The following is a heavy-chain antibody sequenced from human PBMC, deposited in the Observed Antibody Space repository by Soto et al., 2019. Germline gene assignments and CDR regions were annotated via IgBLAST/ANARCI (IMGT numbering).Heavy chain of an antibody. V-gene: IGHV4-34*01. CDR1: GGSFSGYY. D-gene: IGHD2-15*01. Sequence: QVQLQQWGAGLLKPSETLSLTCAVYGGSFSGYYWSWIRQPPGKGLEWIGEINHSGSTNYNPSLKSRVTISVDTSKYQFSLKLSSVTAADTAVYYCARAPYCSGGSCYSSPLYYFDYWGQGTLVTVSS. J-gene: IGHJ4*02. CDR2: INHSGST. CDR3: ARAPYCSGGSCYSSPLYYFDY.